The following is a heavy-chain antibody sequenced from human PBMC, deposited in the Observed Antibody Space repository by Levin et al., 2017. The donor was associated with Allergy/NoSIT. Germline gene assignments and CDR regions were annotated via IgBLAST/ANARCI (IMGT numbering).Heavy chain of an antibody. CDR1: EFTFTTYR. V-gene: IGHV3-74*01. D-gene: IGHD2/OR15-2a*01. Sequence: GGSLRLSCAASEFTFTTYRMHWVRQAPGKGLVWVSRINSDGTTDYADSVKGRFTISRDNAKNTLYLQMNSLRAEDTAVYFCTGLTFLGWGQGTLVTVSS. CDR2: INSDGTT. CDR3: TGLTFLG. J-gene: IGHJ4*02.